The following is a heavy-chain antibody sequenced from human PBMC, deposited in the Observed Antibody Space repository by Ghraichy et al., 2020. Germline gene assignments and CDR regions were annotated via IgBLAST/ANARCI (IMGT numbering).Heavy chain of an antibody. D-gene: IGHD3-10*01. CDR3: ARDLRWVRGVITYGMDV. V-gene: IGHV3-13*01. CDR2: IGTAGDT. J-gene: IGHJ6*02. Sequence: LSLTCAASGFTFSSYDMHWVRQATGKGLEWVSAIGTAGDTYYPGSVKGRFTISRENAKNTLYLQMNSLRAGDTAVYYCARDLRWVRGVITYGMDVWGQGTTVTVSS. CDR1: GFTFSSYD.